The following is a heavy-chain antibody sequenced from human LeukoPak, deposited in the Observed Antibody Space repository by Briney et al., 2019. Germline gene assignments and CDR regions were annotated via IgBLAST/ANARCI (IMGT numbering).Heavy chain of an antibody. J-gene: IGHJ4*02. V-gene: IGHV1-69*04. Sequence: SVKVSCKASGGTFSSYAISWVRQAPGQGLEWMGRIIPILGIANYAQMFQGRVTITADKSTSTAYMELSSLRSEDTAVYYCARGIETDRVRYDFWSGAFDYWGQGTLVTVSS. CDR2: IIPILGIA. D-gene: IGHD3-3*01. CDR3: ARGIETDRVRYDFWSGAFDY. CDR1: GGTFSSYA.